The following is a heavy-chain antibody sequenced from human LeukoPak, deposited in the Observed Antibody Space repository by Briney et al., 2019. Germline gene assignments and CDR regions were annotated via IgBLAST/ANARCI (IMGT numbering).Heavy chain of an antibody. Sequence: ASVKVSCKSSGYTFTGYYMHWVRQAPAQGLEWMGWINPNSGGTNYAQKFQGRVTMTRDTSISTAYMELSRLRSDDTAVYYCARDISAVAGTGGYWGQGTLVTVSS. V-gene: IGHV1-2*02. CDR2: INPNSGGT. CDR1: GYTFTGYY. D-gene: IGHD6-19*01. J-gene: IGHJ4*02. CDR3: ARDISAVAGTGGY.